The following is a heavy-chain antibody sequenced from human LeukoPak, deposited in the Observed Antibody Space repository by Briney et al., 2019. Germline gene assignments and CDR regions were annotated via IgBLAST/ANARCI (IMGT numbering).Heavy chain of an antibody. J-gene: IGHJ4*02. Sequence: GASVKVSCKASGYTFTGYYMHWVRQAPGQGLEWMGWISAYNGNTNYAQKLQGRVTMTTDTSTSTANMELRSLRSDDTAVYYCARYYYGSGSYPRPGDYWGQGTLVTVSS. CDR1: GYTFTGYY. CDR3: ARYYYGSGSYPRPGDY. V-gene: IGHV1-18*04. CDR2: ISAYNGNT. D-gene: IGHD3-10*01.